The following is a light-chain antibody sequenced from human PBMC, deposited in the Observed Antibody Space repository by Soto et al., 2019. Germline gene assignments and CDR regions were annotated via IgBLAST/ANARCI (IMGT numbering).Light chain of an antibody. CDR3: QQYGVSPRT. Sequence: EIVLTQSPGTLSLSPGERATLSCRASQSVSSSYLAWYQQKRGLAPRLLIYGTSNKATGIPDRFSGSGSGTDFTLTISRLEPEDFAVYYCQQYGVSPRTFGQGTKVDIK. V-gene: IGKV3-20*01. CDR2: GTS. J-gene: IGKJ1*01. CDR1: QSVSSSY.